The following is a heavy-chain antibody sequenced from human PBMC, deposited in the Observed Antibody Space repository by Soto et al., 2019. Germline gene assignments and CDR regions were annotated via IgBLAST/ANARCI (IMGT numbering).Heavy chain of an antibody. D-gene: IGHD3-16*01. Sequence: EVQLVESGGGLVQPGGSLRLSCAASGFTVSTKYMSWVRQAPGKGLEWVSVIYSGGSTFYADSVRGRFTISRDNSKNTGTLQMNSLRAEDTAVYYCARDPWAADYWGQGTLVTVSS. J-gene: IGHJ4*02. CDR1: GFTVSTKY. CDR3: ARDPWAADY. CDR2: IYSGGST. V-gene: IGHV3-66*01.